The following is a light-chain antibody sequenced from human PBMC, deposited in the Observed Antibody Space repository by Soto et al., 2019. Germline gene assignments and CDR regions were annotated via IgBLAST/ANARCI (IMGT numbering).Light chain of an antibody. CDR1: QSIRSS. CDR3: QQYSSFPRT. CDR2: DAS. J-gene: IGKJ1*01. V-gene: IGKV1-5*01. Sequence: DIEMTHSLVTLSVSLCERVALTSRASQSIRSSLAWYQHKPGKAPRLVIYDASNWDSGIPSRFSGSGSGTDFTLTISRLQPDDFALYYCQQYSSFPRTFGQGTKVDIK.